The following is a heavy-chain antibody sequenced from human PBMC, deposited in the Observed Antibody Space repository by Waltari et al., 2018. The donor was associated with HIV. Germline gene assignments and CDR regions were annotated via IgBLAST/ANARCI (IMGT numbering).Heavy chain of an antibody. D-gene: IGHD3-10*01. CDR1: VGSFRGYY. CDR2: INQSGST. V-gene: IGHV4-34*01. J-gene: IGHJ4*02. Sequence: QVQLQQWGAGLLKPSETLSLTCAVYVGSFRGYYWSWIRQPPGKGLEWVGEINQSGSTNYNSSLKSRVIISVDTSKNQFSLKLTSVTAADTAVYYCARGRGSMVRGVFFDYWGQGTLVTVSS. CDR3: ARGRGSMVRGVFFDY.